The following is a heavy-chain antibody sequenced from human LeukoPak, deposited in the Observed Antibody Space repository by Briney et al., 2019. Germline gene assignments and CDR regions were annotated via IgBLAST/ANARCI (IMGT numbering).Heavy chain of an antibody. V-gene: IGHV3-7*01. J-gene: IGHJ2*01. CDR3: ARERDDWLFTLGARYFDL. Sequence: GGSLRLSCVASGFTFSNYWMTWVRQAPGKGLEWVANIKQDGSEKYYVDSVKGRFTISRDNAKNSLYLQMNSLRAEDTAVYYCARERDDWLFTLGARYFDLWGRGTLVTVSS. D-gene: IGHD3-9*01. CDR1: GFTFSNYW. CDR2: IKQDGSEK.